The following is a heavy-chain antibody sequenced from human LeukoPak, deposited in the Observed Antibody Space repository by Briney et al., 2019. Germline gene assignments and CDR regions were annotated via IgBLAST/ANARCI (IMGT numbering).Heavy chain of an antibody. CDR3: ALHSSGYYGY. V-gene: IGHV3-11*01. D-gene: IGHD3-22*01. J-gene: IGHJ4*02. CDR1: GFTFSDYY. Sequence: PGGYLRLSCAASGFTFSDYYMSWIRQAPGKGLEWVSYIMSSGSTIHYADSVKGRFTISRDNAKTSLYLQMNSLRAEDTAVYYCALHSSGYYGYWARGTLVPVSS. CDR2: IMSSGSTI.